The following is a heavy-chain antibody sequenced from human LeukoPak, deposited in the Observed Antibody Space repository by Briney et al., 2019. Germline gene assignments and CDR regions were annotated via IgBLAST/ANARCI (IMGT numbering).Heavy chain of an antibody. CDR2: ISAYNGNT. CDR1: GYTFTSYG. D-gene: IGHD3-9*01. V-gene: IGHV1-18*01. CDR3: ARSYYDTLTGYPGPDY. J-gene: IGHJ4*02. Sequence: ASVKVSCKASGYTFTSYGISWVRQAPGQGLEWMGWISAYNGNTNYAQKLQGRVTMTTDTSTSTAYMELSRLRSDDTAVYYCARSYYDTLTGYPGPDYWGQGTLVTVSS.